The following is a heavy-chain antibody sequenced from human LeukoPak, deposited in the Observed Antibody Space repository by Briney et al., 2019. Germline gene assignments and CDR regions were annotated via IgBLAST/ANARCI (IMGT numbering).Heavy chain of an antibody. CDR2: ISSSGSTI. CDR1: GFTLSDYS. V-gene: IGHV3-11*01. Sequence: PGGSLRLSCAASGFTLSDYSMSWIRQAPGKGLEWVSYISSSGSTIYYADSVKGRFTISRDNAKNSLYLQMNSLRAEDTAVYYCVRGGELVTTYYGMDVWGQGTTVTVSS. CDR3: VRGGELVTTYYGMDV. D-gene: IGHD6-6*01. J-gene: IGHJ6*02.